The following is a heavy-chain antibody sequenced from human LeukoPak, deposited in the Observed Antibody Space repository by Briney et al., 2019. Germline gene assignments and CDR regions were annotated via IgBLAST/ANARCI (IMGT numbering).Heavy chain of an antibody. D-gene: IGHD2-2*01. Sequence: GGSLRLSCAASGFTFSSYAMSWVRQAPGKGLEWVSAISGSGGSTYYADSVKGRFTISRDNSKNTLYLQMNSLRAEDTAVYYCARAGSASFQTPKDAFDIWGQGTMVTVSS. CDR1: GFTFSSYA. CDR2: ISGSGGST. CDR3: ARAGSASFQTPKDAFDI. J-gene: IGHJ3*02. V-gene: IGHV3-23*01.